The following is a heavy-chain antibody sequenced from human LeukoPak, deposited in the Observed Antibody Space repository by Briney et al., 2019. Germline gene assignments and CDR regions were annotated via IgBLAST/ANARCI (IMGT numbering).Heavy chain of an antibody. Sequence: GGSLRLSCAASGFTFSSYGMHWVRQAPGKGLEWVAFIRYDGSNKYYADSVKGRFTISRDNSKNTLYLQMNSLRAEDTAVYYCAKGGSGGYSYYYCYMDVWGKGTTVTISS. CDR3: AKGGSGGYSYYYCYMDV. J-gene: IGHJ6*03. CDR2: IRYDGSNK. CDR1: GFTFSSYG. D-gene: IGHD3-10*01. V-gene: IGHV3-30*02.